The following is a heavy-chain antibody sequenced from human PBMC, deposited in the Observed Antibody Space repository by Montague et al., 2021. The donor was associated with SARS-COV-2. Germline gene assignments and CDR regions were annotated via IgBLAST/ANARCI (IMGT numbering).Heavy chain of an antibody. J-gene: IGHJ6*02. CDR3: ARQPVLRYFDWLSAAYGMDV. CDR2: IYYSGST. V-gene: IGHV4-39*01. D-gene: IGHD3-9*01. CDR1: GGSISSSSYY. Sequence: SETLSLTCTVSGGSISSSSYYWGWIRQPPGKWLEWIGSIYYSGSTYYNPSLKSRVTISVDTSKNQFSLKLSSVTAADTAVYYCARQPVLRYFDWLSAAYGMDVWGQGTTVTVSS.